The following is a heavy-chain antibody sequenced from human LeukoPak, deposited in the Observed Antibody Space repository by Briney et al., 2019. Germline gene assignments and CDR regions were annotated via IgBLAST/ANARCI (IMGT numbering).Heavy chain of an antibody. CDR2: INSDGSST. D-gene: IGHD2-21*01. J-gene: IGHJ4*02. CDR1: GFTFSSYW. Sequence: PGGSLRLSCAASGFTFSSYWMHWVRQAPGKGLVWVSRINSDGSSTSYADSVKGRFTISRDNAKNTLYLQMNSLRAEDTAVYYCVKDFLHGPHIEPVGSVGPFDFWGQGTLVIVSS. V-gene: IGHV3-74*01. CDR3: VKDFLHGPHIEPVGSVGPFDF.